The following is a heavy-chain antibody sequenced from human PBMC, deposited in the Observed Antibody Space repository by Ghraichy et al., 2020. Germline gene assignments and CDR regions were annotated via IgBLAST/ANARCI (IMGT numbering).Heavy chain of an antibody. J-gene: IGHJ4*02. V-gene: IGHV3-7*04. CDR3: GRGGYIYGSNPVDY. CDR2: IKQDGSGV. CDR1: GFTFNTYY. Sequence: ETLSLTCAASGFTFNTYYMTWVRQAPGKGLEWVANIKQDGSGVDYVDSVKDRFTISRDNAKDSVYLQMSSLRAEDTAVYFCGRGGYIYGSNPVDYWGQGTQVTVSS. D-gene: IGHD5-18*01.